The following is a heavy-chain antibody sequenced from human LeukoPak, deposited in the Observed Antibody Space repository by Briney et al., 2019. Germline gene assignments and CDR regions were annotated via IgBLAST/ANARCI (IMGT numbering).Heavy chain of an antibody. J-gene: IGHJ6*02. CDR2: IWSDGSSK. D-gene: IGHD6-13*01. V-gene: IGHV3-33*01. CDR3: ARGQPPSYYDMDV. Sequence: PGGFLRLSCAASGFTFSSYGMHWVRQAPGKGLEWVAVIWSDGSSKHYADSVKGRFTISRDNSKNTLYLQMNSLRAEDTALYYCARGQPPSYYDMDVWGQGTTVTVSS. CDR1: GFTFSSYG.